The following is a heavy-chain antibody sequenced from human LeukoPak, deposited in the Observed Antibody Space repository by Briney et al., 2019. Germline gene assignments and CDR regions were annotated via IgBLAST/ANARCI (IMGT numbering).Heavy chain of an antibody. Sequence: AASVKVSCKASGGTFSSYAISWVRQAPGQGLEWMGRIIPILGIANYAQKFQGRVTITADKSTSTAYMELSSLSSEDTAVYYCARPQVVRGVFAYFDYWGQGTLVTVSS. J-gene: IGHJ4*02. D-gene: IGHD3-10*01. V-gene: IGHV1-69*04. CDR2: IIPILGIA. CDR1: GGTFSSYA. CDR3: ARPQVVRGVFAYFDY.